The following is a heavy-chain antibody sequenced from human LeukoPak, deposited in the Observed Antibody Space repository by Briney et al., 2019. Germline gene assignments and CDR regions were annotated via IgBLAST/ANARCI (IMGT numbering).Heavy chain of an antibody. V-gene: IGHV4-4*07. CDR3: ARPQSGLGWFDP. CDR2: IYSTGIT. Sequence: SETLSLTCTVSGGSINTYYWSWIRQPAGKGLEWIGRIYSTGITTYNPSLKGRVTMSVDTSKNQFSLKLSSVAAADTAVYYCARPQSGLGWFDPWGQGILVTVSS. CDR1: GGSINTYY. J-gene: IGHJ5*02.